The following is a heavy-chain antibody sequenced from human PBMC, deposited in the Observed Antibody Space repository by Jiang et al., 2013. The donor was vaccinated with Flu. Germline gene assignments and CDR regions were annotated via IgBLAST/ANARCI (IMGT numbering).Heavy chain of an antibody. CDR3: ATHGWTNSCGGGCCRWFDP. Sequence: LLKPSETLSLTCTVSGGSIGRSSCYWGWIRQPPGRGLEWIGSIYYKGNTYYNPSLKSRVTVSVDTSKNQFSLKLSSVTAADTAVHYCATHGWTNSCGGGCCRWFDPWGQGTLVTVSS. D-gene: IGHD2-21*02. CDR1: GGSIGRSSCY. V-gene: IGHV4-39*01. J-gene: IGHJ5*02. CDR2: IYYKGNT.